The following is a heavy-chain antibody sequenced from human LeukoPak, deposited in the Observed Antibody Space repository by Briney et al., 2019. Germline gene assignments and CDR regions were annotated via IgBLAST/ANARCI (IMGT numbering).Heavy chain of an antibody. J-gene: IGHJ4*02. V-gene: IGHV3-7*04. CDR3: AKDYRHPSGIPAAGTFEY. CDR1: GFTVSYYW. Sequence: GGSLRLPCAASGFTVSYYWMSWVRQAQGKGLEWVANIKKDGNEKFYVDSVKGRFTISRDNAKNAMYLQMNSLRAEDTAVYYCAKDYRHPSGIPAAGTFEYWGQGTLVTVSS. CDR2: IKKDGNEK. D-gene: IGHD6-13*01.